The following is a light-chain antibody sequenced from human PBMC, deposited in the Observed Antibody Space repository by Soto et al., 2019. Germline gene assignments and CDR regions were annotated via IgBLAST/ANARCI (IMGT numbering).Light chain of an antibody. CDR3: QQHGNSPRT. CDR1: QSISNTY. Sequence: EIVLTQSPGTLTLSPGERATLSCRASQSISNTYLAWYQQKPGQAPRLLIYGASIRATGIPDRFSGSGSGTDFTLTISRLEPEDFAVYYCQQHGNSPRTFGQGTKVDIK. CDR2: GAS. V-gene: IGKV3-20*01. J-gene: IGKJ1*01.